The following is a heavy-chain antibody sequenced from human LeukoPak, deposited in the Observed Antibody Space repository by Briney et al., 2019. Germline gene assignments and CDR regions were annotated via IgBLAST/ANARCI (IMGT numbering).Heavy chain of an antibody. D-gene: IGHD3-22*01. CDR2: INPNSGGT. J-gene: IGHJ5*02. CDR3: ARSYDSSGYYPNWFDP. CDR1: GYTFTGYY. V-gene: IGHV1-2*02. Sequence: GASVKVSCKASGYTFTGYYMHWVRQAPGQGLEWMGWINPNSGGTNYAQKFQGRVTMTRDTSISTAYMELSRLRSDDTAVYYCARSYDSSGYYPNWFDPWGQGTLVTVSS.